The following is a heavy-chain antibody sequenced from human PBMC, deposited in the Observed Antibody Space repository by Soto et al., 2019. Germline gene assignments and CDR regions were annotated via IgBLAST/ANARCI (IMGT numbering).Heavy chain of an antibody. J-gene: IGHJ4*02. V-gene: IGHV3-30*18. Sequence: GGSLRLSXAASGFTFNIYGMHWVRQAPDKGLEWVALISYDGSNQYYADSVKGRFTISRDNSKNTLFLQMNSLRADDTAVYYCAKDQASGQGSFDSWGQGTLVTVSS. CDR2: ISYDGSNQ. CDR3: AKDQASGQGSFDS. CDR1: GFTFNIYG.